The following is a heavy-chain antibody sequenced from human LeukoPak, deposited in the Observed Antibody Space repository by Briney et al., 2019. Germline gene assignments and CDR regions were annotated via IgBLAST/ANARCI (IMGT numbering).Heavy chain of an antibody. Sequence: SVKLSCKASGGTFSSYAISWVRQAPGQGLEWMGRIIPIFGIANYAQKFQGRVTIAADKSTSTAYMELSSLRSEDTAVYYCARDQGPEYSSSWYDYWGQGTLVTVSS. D-gene: IGHD6-13*01. CDR1: GGTFSSYA. CDR2: IIPIFGIA. V-gene: IGHV1-69*04. CDR3: ARDQGPEYSSSWYDY. J-gene: IGHJ4*02.